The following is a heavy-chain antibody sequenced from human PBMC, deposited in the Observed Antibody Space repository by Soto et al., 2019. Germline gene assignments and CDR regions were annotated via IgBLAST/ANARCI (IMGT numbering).Heavy chain of an antibody. D-gene: IGHD5-18*01. CDR1: GYTFTSYG. CDR2: ISAYNVDT. V-gene: IGHV1-18*04. J-gene: IGHJ6*02. Sequence: ASVKVSCKTSGYTFTSYGISWVRQAPGQGLEWMGWISAYNVDTNYAQKLQGRVTMTTDTSTSTAYMELRSRRADDTAVYYCAREVRVDTAHTPTKYYYYYYGMDVWGQGTTVTVSS. CDR3: AREVRVDTAHTPTKYYYYYYGMDV.